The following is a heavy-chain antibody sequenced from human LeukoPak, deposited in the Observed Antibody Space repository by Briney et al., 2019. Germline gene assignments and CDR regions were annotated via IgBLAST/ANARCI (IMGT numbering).Heavy chain of an antibody. Sequence: SETLSLTCTVSGGSISSYYWSWTRQPPGKGLEWIGYIYYSGCTNYNPSLKSRVTISVDTSKNQFSLKLSSVTAADTAVYYCARDGGYSYGTDYWGQGTLVTVSS. CDR1: GGSISSYY. D-gene: IGHD5-18*01. J-gene: IGHJ4*02. V-gene: IGHV4-59*01. CDR2: IYYSGCT. CDR3: ARDGGYSYGTDY.